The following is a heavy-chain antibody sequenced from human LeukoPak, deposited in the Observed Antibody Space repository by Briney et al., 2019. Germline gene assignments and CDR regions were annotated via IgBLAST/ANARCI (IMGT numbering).Heavy chain of an antibody. V-gene: IGHV1-24*01. CDR2: FDPEDGET. CDR1: GYTLTELS. J-gene: IGHJ4*02. CDR3: ARGETAGYSDY. Sequence: GASVKVSCKVSGYTLTELSMHWVRQAPGKGLEWMGGFDPEDGETIYAQKFQGRVTITADESTSTAYMELSSLRSEDTAVYYCARGETAGYSDYWGQGTLVTVSS. D-gene: IGHD6-13*01.